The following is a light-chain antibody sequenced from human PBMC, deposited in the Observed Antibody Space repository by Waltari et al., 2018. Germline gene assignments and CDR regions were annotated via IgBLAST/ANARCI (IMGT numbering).Light chain of an antibody. CDR1: QDIRNY. CDR2: DAS. J-gene: IGKJ2*01. V-gene: IGKV1-33*01. Sequence: DIQMTQSPSSLSASLGYRVTITGQASQDIRNYLNWYQQKPGKAPKLLIYDASNVETGVPSRFSGSGSGTDFTFTISSLQPEDSATYYCQQYDNLPMYTFGQGTKLEIK. CDR3: QQYDNLPMYT.